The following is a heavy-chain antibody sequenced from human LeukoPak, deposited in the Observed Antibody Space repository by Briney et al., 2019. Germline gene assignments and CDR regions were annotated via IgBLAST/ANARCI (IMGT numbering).Heavy chain of an antibody. CDR3: ARATVIVPAARLDV. D-gene: IGHD2-2*01. Sequence: SETLSLTCAVYGGSFSGYYWSWIRQPPGKGLEWIGEINHSGSTNYNPSLKSRVTISVDTSKNQFSLKLSSVTAADTAVYYCARATVIVPAARLDVWGQGTTVIVSS. CDR1: GGSFSGYY. CDR2: INHSGST. J-gene: IGHJ6*02. V-gene: IGHV4-34*01.